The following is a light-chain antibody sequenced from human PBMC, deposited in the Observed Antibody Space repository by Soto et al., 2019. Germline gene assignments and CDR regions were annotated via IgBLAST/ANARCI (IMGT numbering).Light chain of an antibody. CDR3: QQYSKWPIT. CDR2: GIS. J-gene: IGKJ5*01. Sequence: EIVLTQSPGTLSLSSGERVTLSCRASQSVSSSYLAWYQQHPGQPPRLLIYGISTRATGIPARFSGSGSGTEFSLTISSLQSEDFAVYYCQQYSKWPITFGQGTRLEI. V-gene: IGKV3-15*01. CDR1: QSVSSSY.